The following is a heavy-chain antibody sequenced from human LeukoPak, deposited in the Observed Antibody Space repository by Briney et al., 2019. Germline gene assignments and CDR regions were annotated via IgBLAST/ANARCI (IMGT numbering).Heavy chain of an antibody. D-gene: IGHD3-9*01. V-gene: IGHV4-34*01. J-gene: IGHJ6*03. CDR3: ARTGYYFHYYYYYMDV. CDR1: GGSFSGYY. Sequence: SETLSLTCAVYGGSFSGYYWSWIRQPPGKGLEWIGEIDHSGSTNCNPSLKSRVTISVDTSKNQFSLKLSSVTAADTAVYYCARTGYYFHYYYYYMDVWGKGTTVTVSS. CDR2: IDHSGST.